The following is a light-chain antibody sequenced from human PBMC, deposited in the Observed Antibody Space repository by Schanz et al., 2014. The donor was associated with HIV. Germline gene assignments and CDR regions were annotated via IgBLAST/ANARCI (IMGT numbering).Light chain of an antibody. V-gene: IGKV3-15*01. CDR3: QQYGSSPLT. J-gene: IGKJ4*01. CDR2: GAF. CDR1: QSISNN. Sequence: EIVMTQSPATLYVSPGEGATLSCRASQSISNNLAWYQHKPGQAPRLLIYGAFTRATGIPVRFSGRGSGTXFTLTISRLEPXXXXXXYCQQYGSSPLTFGGGTKVEIK.